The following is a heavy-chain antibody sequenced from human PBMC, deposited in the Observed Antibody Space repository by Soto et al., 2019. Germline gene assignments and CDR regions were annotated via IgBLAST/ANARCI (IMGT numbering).Heavy chain of an antibody. D-gene: IGHD1-26*01. Sequence: EVQLLESGGGFVQPGGSLRLSCAASGFTFSTFAMNWVRQAPGKGLEWVSGITGVSGFTFYADSVKGRFTISRDDSENTLFLQMSSLRAEDTAKYYCAKSGPTNYFDFWGQGTLVTVSS. J-gene: IGHJ4*02. CDR2: ITGVSGFT. V-gene: IGHV3-23*01. CDR1: GFTFSTFA. CDR3: AKSGPTNYFDF.